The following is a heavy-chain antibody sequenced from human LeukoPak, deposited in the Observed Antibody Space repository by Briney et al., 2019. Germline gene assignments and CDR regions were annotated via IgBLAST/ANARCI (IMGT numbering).Heavy chain of an antibody. Sequence: GESLKISCKASGYSFTDYWVVWVRQMPGKGLEWMGAIYPGDSDTRYSPSLDGQVTISADKSVSTTYLQWSSLQASDTAMYYCARPSSLYGGTSEDYWGQGTLVTVSS. J-gene: IGHJ4*02. CDR3: ARPSSLYGGTSEDY. CDR2: IYPGDSDT. V-gene: IGHV5-51*01. CDR1: GYSFTDYW. D-gene: IGHD4-23*01.